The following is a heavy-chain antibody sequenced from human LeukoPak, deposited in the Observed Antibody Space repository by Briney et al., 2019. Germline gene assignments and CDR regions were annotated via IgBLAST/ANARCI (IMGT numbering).Heavy chain of an antibody. Sequence: ASVKVSCKASGYTFTSYDINWVRQATGQGLEWMGWMNPNSGNTGYAQKFQGRVTITRNTSISTAYMELSRLRSDDTAVYYCARKDNYYYYMDVWGKGTTVTVSS. CDR3: ARKDNYYYYMDV. CDR1: GYTFTSYD. J-gene: IGHJ6*03. CDR2: MNPNSGNT. V-gene: IGHV1-8*03.